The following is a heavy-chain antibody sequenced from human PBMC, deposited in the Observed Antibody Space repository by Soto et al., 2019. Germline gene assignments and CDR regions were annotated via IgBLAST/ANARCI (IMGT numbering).Heavy chain of an antibody. Sequence: QVQLQESGPGLVKPSQTLSLTCTVSGGSISSGGYYWSWIRQHPGKGLEWIGYIYYSGSTYYNPSLKRRVTISVDTSKNQFSLKLSSVTAADTAVYYCATGGVNGDYAFGFDYWGQGTLVTVSS. CDR3: ATGGVNGDYAFGFDY. CDR1: GGSISSGGYY. D-gene: IGHD4-17*01. J-gene: IGHJ4*02. V-gene: IGHV4-31*03. CDR2: IYYSGST.